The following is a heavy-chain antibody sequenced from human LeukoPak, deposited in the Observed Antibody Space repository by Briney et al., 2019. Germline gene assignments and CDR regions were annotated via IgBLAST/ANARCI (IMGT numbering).Heavy chain of an antibody. CDR2: ISTYNGDT. D-gene: IGHD5-12*01. CDR1: GYTYKYYA. Sequence: ASVKVSRKGSGYTYKYYAISWVRQAPGQGLEWMGWISTYNGDTHYAQKFQGRVTLTTDTSTTTAYMEMRSLGSDDTAVYYCARDPSNTGGYYDYFDFWGQGTLVTVSS. V-gene: IGHV1-18*01. J-gene: IGHJ4*02. CDR3: ARDPSNTGGYYDYFDF.